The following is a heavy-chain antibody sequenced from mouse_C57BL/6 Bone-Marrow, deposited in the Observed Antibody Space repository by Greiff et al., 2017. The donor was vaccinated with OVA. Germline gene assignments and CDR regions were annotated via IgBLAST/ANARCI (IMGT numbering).Heavy chain of an antibody. CDR3: ARLGKYGY. CDR2: IYPGSGNT. V-gene: IGHV1-76*01. D-gene: IGHD1-3*01. J-gene: IGHJ3*02. Sequence: QVQLQQSGAELVRPGASVKLSCKASGYTFTDYYINWVKQRPGQGLEWIARIYPGSGNTNYNEKFKGKATLTAEKSSSTAYMQLSSLTSEDSAVYLCARLGKYGYWGQGTLVPGAA. CDR1: GYTFTDYY.